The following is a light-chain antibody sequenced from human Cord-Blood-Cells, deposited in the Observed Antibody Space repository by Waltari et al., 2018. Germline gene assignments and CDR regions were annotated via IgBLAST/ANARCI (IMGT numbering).Light chain of an antibody. CDR1: SSDVGGYNY. CDR2: EVS. CDR3: SSYTSSSTLVV. J-gene: IGLJ1*01. Sequence: QSALTQPASVSGSPGQSITISCTGTSSDVGGYNYVSWYQQHPGKAPKLMIYEVSNSPAGVSNRFSGSKSGNTASLTISGLQAEDEADYYCSSYTSSSTLVVFGTGTKVTVL. V-gene: IGLV2-14*01.